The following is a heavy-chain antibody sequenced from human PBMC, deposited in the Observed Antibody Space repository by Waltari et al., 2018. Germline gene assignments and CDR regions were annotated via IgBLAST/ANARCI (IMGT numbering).Heavy chain of an antibody. CDR2: INPNSGGT. D-gene: IGHD5-12*01. CDR1: GYTFTGYS. CDR3: ARSTMATIGEDFDY. V-gene: IGHV1-2*02. J-gene: IGHJ4*02. Sequence: QVQLVQSGAEVKKPGASVKVSCKASGYTFTGYSMPWVRKAPDQGLEWMGWINPNSGGTNYAQKFQGRVTMTRDTSISTAYMELSRLRSDDTAVYYCARSTMATIGEDFDYWGQGTLVTVSS.